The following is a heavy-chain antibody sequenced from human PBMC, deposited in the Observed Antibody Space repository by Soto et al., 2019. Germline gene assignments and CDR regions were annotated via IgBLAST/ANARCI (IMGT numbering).Heavy chain of an antibody. CDR3: AKGIRQVATMVEFDS. D-gene: IGHD3-10*01. Sequence: EVQLLESGGGLVQPGGSLRLSCAASRFTFSSYAMGWVRQAPGKGLEWVSGISGRGGNSYFADSVKGRFTISRDNSKNTLYLKMNSLRAEDTAVYYCAKGIRQVATMVEFDSWGQGTLVTVSS. CDR2: ISGRGGNS. CDR1: RFTFSSYA. J-gene: IGHJ4*02. V-gene: IGHV3-23*01.